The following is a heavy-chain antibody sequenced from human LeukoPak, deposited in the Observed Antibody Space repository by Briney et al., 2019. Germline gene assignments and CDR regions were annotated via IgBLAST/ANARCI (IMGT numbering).Heavy chain of an antibody. D-gene: IGHD1-26*01. CDR1: GGSISSSSYY. CDR2: VYYRGST. CDR3: ARLGGNINVPSDY. Sequence: SGTLSLTCTVSGGSISSSSYYWGWIRQPPGKGLEWIGNVYYRGSTYYNPSLKSRVTISVDTSKNQFSLRLSSVTAADTAVYYCARLGGNINVPSDYWGQGTLVTVSS. V-gene: IGHV4-39*01. J-gene: IGHJ4*02.